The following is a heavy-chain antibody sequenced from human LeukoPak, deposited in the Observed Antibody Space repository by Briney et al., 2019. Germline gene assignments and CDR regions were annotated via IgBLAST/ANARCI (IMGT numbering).Heavy chain of an antibody. V-gene: IGHV1-18*01. CDR3: ARDGAYYNDVMDV. CDR1: GFPFTTYG. D-gene: IGHD4/OR15-4a*01. CDR2: ISGDNGKT. J-gene: IGHJ6*02. Sequence: GASVKDSCKASGFPFTTYGVSWVRQAPGQGLEWMGWISGDNGKTNYAQKFQGRVTMTTDTSTSTAYMELTSLRSDDTAVYYCARDGAYYNDVMDVWGLGTTVTVSS.